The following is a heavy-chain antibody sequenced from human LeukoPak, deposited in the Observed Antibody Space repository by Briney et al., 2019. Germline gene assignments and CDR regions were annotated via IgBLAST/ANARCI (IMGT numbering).Heavy chain of an antibody. V-gene: IGHV4-61*01. J-gene: IGHJ4*02. CDR1: GGSVSSGSYY. Sequence: SETLSLTCTVSGGSVSSGSYYWSWIPQPPGKGLEWIGYIYYSGNTNYNPSLKSRVTISVDTSKNQFSLKLSSVTAADTAVYYCARTGATVTMEFDYWGQGTLVTVSS. D-gene: IGHD4-17*01. CDR3: ARTGATVTMEFDY. CDR2: IYYSGNT.